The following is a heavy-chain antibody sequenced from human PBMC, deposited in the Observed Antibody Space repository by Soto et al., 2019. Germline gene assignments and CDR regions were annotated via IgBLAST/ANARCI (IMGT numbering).Heavy chain of an antibody. D-gene: IGHD6-13*01. CDR1: GFTFSSYS. CDR2: ISSSSSTI. Sequence: EVQLVESGGGLVQPGGSLRLSCAASGFTFSSYSMNWVRQAPGKGLEWVSYISSSSSTIYYADSVKGRFTISRDNAKNSMYLQMDSLRDVYSGAYDCTGEYAEDSSSWFDYWGQGTLVTVSS. CDR3: TGEYAEDSSSWFDY. V-gene: IGHV3-48*02. J-gene: IGHJ4*02.